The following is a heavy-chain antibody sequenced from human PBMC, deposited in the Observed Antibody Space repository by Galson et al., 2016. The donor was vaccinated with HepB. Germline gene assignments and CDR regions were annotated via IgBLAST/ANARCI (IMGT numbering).Heavy chain of an antibody. CDR2: IWYDGSKE. CDR3: ARMHPGNFGIYYYYGMDV. J-gene: IGHJ6*02. CDR1: GFTFSRYG. Sequence: SLRLSCAASGFTFSRYGMHWVRQAPGKGLEWVAFIWYDGSKEYYADTVKGRFTISRDKSKNTLYLQMDRLRAEETAVFYCARMHPGNFGIYYYYGMDVWGQGTTVTVSS. V-gene: IGHV3-33*01. D-gene: IGHD3-9*01.